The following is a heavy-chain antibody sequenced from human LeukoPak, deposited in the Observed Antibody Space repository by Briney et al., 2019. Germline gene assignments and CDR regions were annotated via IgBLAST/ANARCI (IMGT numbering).Heavy chain of an antibody. V-gene: IGHV3-33*01. J-gene: IGHJ4*02. Sequence: GGSLRLSCAASGFTLSSYGMHWVRQAPGKGLEWVAVIWYDGSNKYYADSVKGRFTISRDNSKNTLYLQMNSLRAEDTAVYYCARNYYDSSGYYYHDYWGQGTLATVSS. D-gene: IGHD3-22*01. CDR2: IWYDGSNK. CDR3: ARNYYDSSGYYYHDY. CDR1: GFTLSSYG.